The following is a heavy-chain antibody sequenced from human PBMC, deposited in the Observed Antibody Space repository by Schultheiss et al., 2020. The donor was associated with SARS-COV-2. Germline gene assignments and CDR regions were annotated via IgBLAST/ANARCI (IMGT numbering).Heavy chain of an antibody. CDR1: GGSVSSGSYY. D-gene: IGHD6-19*01. CDR3: ATEGWLGSTRLFDS. V-gene: IGHV4-61*01. Sequence: SETLSLTCTVSGGSVSSGSYYWSWIRQPPGKGLEWIGYIYYSGSTNYNPSLKSRVTISVDTSKNQFSLKLSSVTAADTAVYYCATEGWLGSTRLFDSWGQGTLVTVSS. CDR2: IYYSGST. J-gene: IGHJ4*02.